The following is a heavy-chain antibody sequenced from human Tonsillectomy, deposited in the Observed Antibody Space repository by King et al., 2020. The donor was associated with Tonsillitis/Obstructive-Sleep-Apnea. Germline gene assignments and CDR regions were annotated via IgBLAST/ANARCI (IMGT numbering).Heavy chain of an antibody. Sequence: QLQESGPGLVKPSETLTLTCTVSGGSISSYFWSWIRQPPGKGLEWIGYIYYSGSTNYNPSLKSRVTISVDTSKNQFSLKLSSVTAADTAVYYCARSPPYDFQFDPWGQGTLVTVSS. CDR1: GGSISSYF. V-gene: IGHV4-59*01. CDR2: IYYSGST. J-gene: IGHJ5*02. D-gene: IGHD3-3*01. CDR3: ARSPPYDFQFDP.